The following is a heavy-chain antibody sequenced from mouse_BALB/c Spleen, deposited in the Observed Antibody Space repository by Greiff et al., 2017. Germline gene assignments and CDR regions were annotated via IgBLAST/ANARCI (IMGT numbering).Heavy chain of an antibody. CDR1: GFSLTSYG. D-gene: IGHD1-1*01. CDR2: IWGDGST. Sequence: VHLVESGPGLVAPSQSLSITCTVSGFSLTSYGVSWVRQPPGKGLEWLGVIWGDGSTNYHSALISRLSISKDNSKSQVFLKLNSLQTDDTATYYCAKQGFRHYYGSSYWYFDVWGAGTTVTVSS. J-gene: IGHJ1*01. V-gene: IGHV2-3*01. CDR3: AKQGFRHYYGSSYWYFDV.